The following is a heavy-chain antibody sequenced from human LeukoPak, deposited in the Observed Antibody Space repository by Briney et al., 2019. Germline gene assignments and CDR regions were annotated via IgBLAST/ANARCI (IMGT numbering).Heavy chain of an antibody. CDR3: AKDRRVTPNAFDI. CDR2: ISYDGSNK. D-gene: IGHD2-21*02. V-gene: IGHV3-30*18. Sequence: GRSLRLSCAASGFTFSSYGMHWVRQAPGKGLEWVAVISYDGSNKYYADSVKGRFTISRDNSKNTLYLQMNSLRAEDTAVYYCAKDRRVTPNAFDIWGQGTMVTVSS. J-gene: IGHJ3*02. CDR1: GFTFSSYG.